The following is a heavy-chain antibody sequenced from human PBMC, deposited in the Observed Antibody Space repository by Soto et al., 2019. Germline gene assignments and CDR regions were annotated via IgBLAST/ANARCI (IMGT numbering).Heavy chain of an antibody. CDR2: IYYSGST. V-gene: IGHV4-59*01. D-gene: IGHD3-10*01. Sequence: SETLSLTCTVSGGSISSSYWSWIRQPPGKRLKWIGYIYYSGSTNYNPSLKSRVTISVDTSKNQFSLKLSSVTAADTAVYYCARRDPFGNLKGYYGMDVWGQGTTVTVSS. CDR3: ARRDPFGNLKGYYGMDV. J-gene: IGHJ6*02. CDR1: GGSISSSY.